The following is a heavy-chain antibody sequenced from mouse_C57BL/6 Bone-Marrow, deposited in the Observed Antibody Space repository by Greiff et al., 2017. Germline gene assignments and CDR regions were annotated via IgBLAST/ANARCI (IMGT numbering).Heavy chain of an antibody. V-gene: IGHV1-54*01. CDR1: GYAFTNYL. J-gene: IGHJ2*01. CDR3: ARYYDGSYYDY. Sequence: QVQLKQSGAELVRPGTSVKVSCKASGYAFTNYLIEWVKQRPGQGLEWIGVINPGSGGTNYNEKFKGKATLTADKSSSTAYMQLSSLTSEDSAVYFCARYYDGSYYDYWGRGTTLTVTS. D-gene: IGHD1-1*01. CDR2: INPGSGGT.